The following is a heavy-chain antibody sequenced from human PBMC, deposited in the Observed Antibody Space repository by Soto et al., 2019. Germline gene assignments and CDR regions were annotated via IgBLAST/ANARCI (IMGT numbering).Heavy chain of an antibody. V-gene: IGHV3-9*01. CDR1: GFTFNDYS. CDR2: ISGNSGAI. J-gene: IGHJ6*02. CDR3: TKARLWGGDGYNSYYYNAMDV. Sequence: GGSLRLSCAASGFTFNDYSMHWVRQAPGKGLEWVSGISGNSGAIGYADSVKGRFTISRDNAKNSLYLQMNSLRPEDTALYYCTKARLWGGDGYNSYYYNAMDVWGQGTTVTVSS. D-gene: IGHD3-16*01.